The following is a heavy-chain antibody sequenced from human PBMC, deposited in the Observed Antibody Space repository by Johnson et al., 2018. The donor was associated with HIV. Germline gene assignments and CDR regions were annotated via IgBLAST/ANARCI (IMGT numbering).Heavy chain of an antibody. D-gene: IGHD2-2*01. CDR1: GFTFGDYA. Sequence: MLLVESGGGLVQPGRSLRLSCTASGFTFGDYAMSWVRQAPGKGLEWVGFIRSKAYGGTTEYAASVKGRFTISRDDSKSIAYLQMNSLKTEDTAVYYCARDGGIGSTREDAFDIWGQGTMVIVSS. V-gene: IGHV3-49*04. J-gene: IGHJ3*02. CDR3: ARDGGIGSTREDAFDI. CDR2: IRSKAYGGTT.